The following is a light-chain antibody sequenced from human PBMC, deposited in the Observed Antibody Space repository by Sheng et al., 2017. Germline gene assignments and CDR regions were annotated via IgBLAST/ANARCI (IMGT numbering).Light chain of an antibody. Sequence: VLTQSPATLSLSPGETVTLSCRASQILSRSDVAWYQQKRGQAPRLLIYGVSSRTTGVPDRFIGRGSGTDFSLTISSLEPEDFAIYYCQQRSGWPPSITFGQGTRLEIK. V-gene: IGKV3D-20*02. CDR1: QILSRSD. CDR3: QQRSGWPPSIT. CDR2: GVS. J-gene: IGKJ5*01.